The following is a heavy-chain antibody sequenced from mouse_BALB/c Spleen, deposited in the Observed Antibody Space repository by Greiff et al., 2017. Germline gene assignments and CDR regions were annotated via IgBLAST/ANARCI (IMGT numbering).Heavy chain of an antibody. J-gene: IGHJ4*01. D-gene: IGHD1-1*01. Sequence: EVQLQQSGPELVKPGASVKMSCKASGYTFTSYVMHWVKQKPGQGLEWIGYINPYNDGTKYNEKFKGKATLTSDKSSSTAYMELSSLTSEDSAVYYGARAYYGSSSDYAMDYWGQGTSVTVSS. CDR3: ARAYYGSSSDYAMDY. CDR2: INPYNDGT. CDR1: GYTFTSYV. V-gene: IGHV1-14*01.